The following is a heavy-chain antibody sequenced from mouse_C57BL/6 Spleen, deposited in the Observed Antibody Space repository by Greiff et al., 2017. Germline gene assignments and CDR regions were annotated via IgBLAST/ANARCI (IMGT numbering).Heavy chain of an antibody. V-gene: IGHV1-78*01. Sequence: QVQLQQSDAELVKPGASVKISCKVSGYTFTDHTIHWMKQRPEQGLEWIGYIYPRDGSTKYNEQFKGKATLTADKSSITAYMQLNRLTSEDAAVYCCASDGYSSLDYWGQGTTLTVSS. D-gene: IGHD2-3*01. CDR2: IYPRDGST. CDR3: ASDGYSSLDY. CDR1: GYTFTDHT. J-gene: IGHJ2*01.